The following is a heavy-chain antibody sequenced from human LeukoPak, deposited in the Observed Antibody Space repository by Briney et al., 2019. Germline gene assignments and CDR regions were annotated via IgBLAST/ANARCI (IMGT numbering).Heavy chain of an antibody. CDR1: GGTFSSYA. D-gene: IGHD3-9*01. V-gene: IGHV1-69*04. CDR2: IIPILGIA. CDR3: VREGSYYDILTRYAFDI. J-gene: IGHJ3*02. Sequence: SVKVSCKASGGTFSSYAISWVRQAPGQGLEWMGRIIPILGIANYAQKFQGRVTITADKSTSTAYMELSSLRSEDTAVYYCVREGSYYDILTRYAFDIWGQGTMVTVSS.